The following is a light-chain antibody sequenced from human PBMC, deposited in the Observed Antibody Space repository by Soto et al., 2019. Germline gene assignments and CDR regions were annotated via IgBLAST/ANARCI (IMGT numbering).Light chain of an antibody. CDR1: QSFSSHF. CDR3: QQNATSRRK. Sequence: VLTQSPGTLSLSPGERATLSSRASQSFSSHFLPWYQQTPGPAPRLLIYAASSSATSIPDMFSRISYATDFTLTISRLDPEDFAMYYCQQNATSRRKFAYGTKVDIK. CDR2: AAS. V-gene: IGKV3-20*01. J-gene: IGKJ1*01.